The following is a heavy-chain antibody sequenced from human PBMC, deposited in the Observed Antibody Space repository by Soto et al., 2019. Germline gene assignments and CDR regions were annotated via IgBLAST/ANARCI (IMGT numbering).Heavy chain of an antibody. Sequence: PGGSLRLSCSASGFSFRNFALYWVRQTPGNGLHFVSAIGANAGVTYYADSVKDRFTISRDTSKNTLSLQMNSLRVEDTAVYYCVRGELRPRFDYWGQGTLVTVSS. CDR2: IGANAGVT. CDR3: VRGELRPRFDY. J-gene: IGHJ4*02. V-gene: IGHV3-64*04. CDR1: GFSFRNFA. D-gene: IGHD1-7*01.